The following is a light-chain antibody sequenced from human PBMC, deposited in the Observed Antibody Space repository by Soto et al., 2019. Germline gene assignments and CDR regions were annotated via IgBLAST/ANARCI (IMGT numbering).Light chain of an antibody. V-gene: IGKV1-6*01. J-gene: IGKJ5*01. CDR2: AAS. CDR1: QGIRND. CDR3: LQDYNYPIT. Sequence: AIQVTPSPSSLSASVGYRFTITCRASQGIRNDLGWYQQKPGKAPKLLIYAASSLQSGVPSRFSGSGSGTDFTLTISSLQPEDFATYYCLQDYNYPITFGQGTRLEIK.